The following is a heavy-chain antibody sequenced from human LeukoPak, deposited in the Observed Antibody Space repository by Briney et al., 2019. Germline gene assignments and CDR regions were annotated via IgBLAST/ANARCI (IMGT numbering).Heavy chain of an antibody. CDR2: IDHDGINT. V-gene: IGHV3-74*01. J-gene: IGHJ4*02. Sequence: PGGSLRLSCAASGFTFSTYWMHWVRQAPGKGLVWVSRIDHDGINTYYADSVKGRFTISRDNAKNTLYLQMNSLRAEDTAVYYCAREILAPGKTHDYWGQGTLVTVSS. CDR1: GFTFSTYW. CDR3: AREILAPGKTHDY.